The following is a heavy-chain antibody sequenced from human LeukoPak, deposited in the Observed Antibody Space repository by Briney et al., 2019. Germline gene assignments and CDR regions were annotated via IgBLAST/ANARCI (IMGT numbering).Heavy chain of an antibody. V-gene: IGHV4-59*01. CDR1: GGFNTHYY. D-gene: IGHD2-15*01. CDR2: FYHSGST. J-gene: IGHJ6*02. CDR3: ARVYCSGGSCYSERLYYYYGMGV. Sequence: PSETLSLTCSVSGGFNTHYYWSWIRQPPGKGLEWIGYFYHSGSTNYNPSLKSRVTISVDTSKNQFSLKLSSVTAADTAVYYCARVYCSGGSCYSERLYYYYGMGVWGQGTTVTVSS.